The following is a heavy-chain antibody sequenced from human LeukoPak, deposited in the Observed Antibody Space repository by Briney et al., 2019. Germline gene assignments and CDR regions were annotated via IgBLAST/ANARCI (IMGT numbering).Heavy chain of an antibody. J-gene: IGHJ6*03. D-gene: IGHD5-18*01. Sequence: ASVKVSCKAFGYTFTSNYMHWVRQAPGQGPEWMGVISPSGGSTTYAQKFQGRVTMTRNTSISTAYMELSSLRSEDTAVYYCARDNGGTAMAYYSYYYMDVWGKGTTVTISS. CDR2: ISPSGGST. CDR1: GYTFTSNY. CDR3: ARDNGGTAMAYYSYYYMDV. V-gene: IGHV1-46*01.